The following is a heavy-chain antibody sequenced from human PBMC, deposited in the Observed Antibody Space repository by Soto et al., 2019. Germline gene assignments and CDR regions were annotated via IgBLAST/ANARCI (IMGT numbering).Heavy chain of an antibody. J-gene: IGHJ4*02. V-gene: IGHV1-8*01. D-gene: IGHD5-18*01. Sequence: QVQLVQSGAEVKKPGASVKVSCQTSGYNFSAYYFNWVRQAAGQGPEWMGWLNPRNGQTGYVQKFRDRVTMTRDTSIATVYLELSRLTSEDTAIYFCARETDTSMVDYWGQGTLVTVSS. CDR3: ARETDTSMVDY. CDR1: GYNFSAYY. CDR2: LNPRNGQT.